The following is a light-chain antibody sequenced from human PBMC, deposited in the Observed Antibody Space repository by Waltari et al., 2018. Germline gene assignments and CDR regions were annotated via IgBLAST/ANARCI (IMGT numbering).Light chain of an antibody. CDR2: KAS. CDR3: QQYNSYSRT. CDR1: QSISSW. Sequence: DIQMTQSPSTLSASVGDRVTITCRASQSISSWLAWYQQKQGKAPKLLIYKASSVESGVPSRFSGSGSGTEFTLTISSLQPDDFATYYCQQYNSYSRTFGQGTKVEIK. J-gene: IGKJ1*01. V-gene: IGKV1-5*03.